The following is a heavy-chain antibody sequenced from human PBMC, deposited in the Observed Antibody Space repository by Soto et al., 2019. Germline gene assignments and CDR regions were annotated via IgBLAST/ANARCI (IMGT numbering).Heavy chain of an antibody. CDR2: VTYDGRNA. V-gene: IGHV3-30*18. CDR3: GKGKGVTRSGVVYFDY. J-gene: IGHJ4*02. CDR1: GFMFSSYG. D-gene: IGHD3-3*01. Sequence: QVQLVESGGGVVQPGTSLRLSCEASGFMFSSYGMFWVRQAPGKGLEWVAVVTYDGRNAYYGEAVKGRFTISRDNSNNRLYLEMHRLRAEDTAVYYCGKGKGVTRSGVVYFDYWGLGTALTVSS.